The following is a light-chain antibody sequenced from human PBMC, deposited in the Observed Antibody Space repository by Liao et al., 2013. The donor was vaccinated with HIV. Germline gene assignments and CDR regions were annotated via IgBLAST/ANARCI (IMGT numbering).Light chain of an antibody. V-gene: IGLV3-25*02. CDR2: YDR. CDR1: ALPKQY. J-gene: IGLJ1*01. Sequence: SYELTQPPSVSVSPGQTARITCSGDALPKQYAYWYRHKPGQAPVMVIFYDRDRPSGIPDRFSGSRSGNTATLSISRAEAGDEADYFCQVWDTSSDSYVFGPGTKVTVL. CDR3: QVWDTSSDSYV.